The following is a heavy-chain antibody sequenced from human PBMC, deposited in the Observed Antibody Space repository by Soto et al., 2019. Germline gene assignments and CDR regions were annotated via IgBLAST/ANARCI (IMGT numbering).Heavy chain of an antibody. Sequence: SETLSLTCAVSGGSISSSAWWTWVRQPPGKGLXXIXEIXXXXXTXXXPSLNSRVTISIQKSKGEFALSLTSATAADTAVYYCARGSGYKKGWFDPWGQGTLVTVS. CDR3: ARGSGYKKGWFDP. J-gene: IGHJ5*02. CDR2: IXXXXXT. V-gene: IGHV4-4*02. D-gene: IGHD5-12*01. CDR1: GGSISSSAW.